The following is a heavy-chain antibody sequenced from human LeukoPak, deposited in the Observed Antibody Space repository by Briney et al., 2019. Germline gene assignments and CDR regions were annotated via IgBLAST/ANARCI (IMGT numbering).Heavy chain of an antibody. V-gene: IGHV5-51*01. CDR1: GYTFSSYW. CDR2: IYPGDSDT. J-gene: IGHJ4*02. CDR3: ARQNDFRLDY. D-gene: IGHD3-3*01. Sequence: GESLKISCKGSGYTFSSYWIGWVRQMPGKGLEWMGIIYPGDSDTRYSPSLQGQVTISVDTSIGTAYLQWSSLRASDTAIYYCARQNDFRLDYWGQGTLVTVSS.